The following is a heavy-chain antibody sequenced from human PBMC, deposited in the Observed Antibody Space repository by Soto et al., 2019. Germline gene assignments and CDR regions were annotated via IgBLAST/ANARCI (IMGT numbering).Heavy chain of an antibody. CDR1: GGSVSSGSYY. CDR2: IYYSGST. CDR3: ARDKYDILTGYYNDYYYYGMDV. J-gene: IGHJ6*02. Sequence: QVQLQESGPGLVKPSETLSLTCTVSGGSVSSGSYYWSWIRQPPGKGLEWIGYIYYSGSTNYNPSLKCRVTISVDTSKNQFSLKLSSVTAADTAVYYCARDKYDILTGYYNDYYYYGMDVWGQGTTVTVSS. V-gene: IGHV4-61*01. D-gene: IGHD3-9*01.